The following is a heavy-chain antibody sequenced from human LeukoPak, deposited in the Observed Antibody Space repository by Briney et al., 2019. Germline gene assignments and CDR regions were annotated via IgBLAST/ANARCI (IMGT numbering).Heavy chain of an antibody. CDR2: IKQDGSEK. D-gene: IGHD6-19*01. CDR3: VKVTWTVAGPY. V-gene: IGHV3-7*05. CDR1: GFTFSNYW. J-gene: IGHJ4*02. Sequence: GGSLRLSCAASGFTFSNYWMSWVRQAPGKGLEWVAHIKQDGSEKYYVDSVKGRFTISRDNAKNSLYLQMNSLRAEDTALHYCVKVTWTVAGPYWGQGTLVTVSS.